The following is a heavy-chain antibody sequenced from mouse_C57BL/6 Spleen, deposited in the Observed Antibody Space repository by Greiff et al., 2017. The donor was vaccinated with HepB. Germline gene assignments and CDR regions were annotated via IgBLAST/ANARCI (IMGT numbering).Heavy chain of an antibody. CDR1: GYTFTGYW. CDR3: APAYYSNLYAMDY. Sequence: QVQLQQSGAELMKPGASVKLSCKATGYTFTGYWIEWVKQRPGHGLEWIGEILPGSGSTNYNEKFKGKATFTADTSSNTAYMQLSSLTSEDSAVYFCAPAYYSNLYAMDYWGQGTSVTVSS. D-gene: IGHD2-5*01. J-gene: IGHJ4*01. CDR2: ILPGSGST. V-gene: IGHV1-9*01.